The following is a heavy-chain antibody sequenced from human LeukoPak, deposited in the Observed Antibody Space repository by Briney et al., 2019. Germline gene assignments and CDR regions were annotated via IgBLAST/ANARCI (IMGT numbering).Heavy chain of an antibody. CDR3: ARHRSGDFFDF. Sequence: ASETLSLTCTVSGGSIGRFYWSWIRLPPGKGLEWIGYIYYSGTTNYNPSPKSRVSMSIDTSKNHFSLKLRSLTAADTAVYYCARHRSGDFFDFWGQGALVTVSS. D-gene: IGHD1-14*01. CDR1: GGSIGRFY. J-gene: IGHJ4*02. V-gene: IGHV4-59*08. CDR2: IYYSGTT.